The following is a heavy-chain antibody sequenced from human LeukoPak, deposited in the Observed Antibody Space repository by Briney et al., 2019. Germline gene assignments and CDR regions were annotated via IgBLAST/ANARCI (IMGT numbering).Heavy chain of an antibody. CDR2: IQYDGSNK. CDR3: AKDQVAGSDY. J-gene: IGHJ4*02. V-gene: IGHV3-30*02. CDR1: GFTFSNYG. D-gene: IGHD6-19*01. Sequence: GGSLRLSCAASGFTFSNYGMHWVRQAPGKGLEWVAFIQYDGSNKYYADSVKGRFTISRDNSKNTLYLQMNSLRAEDTAVYYCAKDQVAGSDYWGQGTLVTVSS.